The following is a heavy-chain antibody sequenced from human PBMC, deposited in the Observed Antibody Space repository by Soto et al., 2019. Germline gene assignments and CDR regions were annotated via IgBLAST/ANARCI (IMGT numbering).Heavy chain of an antibody. CDR3: ARGDSTVSSVFDY. Sequence: PSETLSLTCTVSGGSIRNGDYYWGWIRQPPGKGLEWIGYVYYSGTTYSHPSLNSRVSISVDTSKTQFSLELSSVTAADTAVYYCARGDSTVSSVFDYWGQGMLVTVSS. D-gene: IGHD4-17*01. CDR2: VYYSGTT. J-gene: IGHJ4*02. V-gene: IGHV4-30-4*01. CDR1: GGSIRNGDYY.